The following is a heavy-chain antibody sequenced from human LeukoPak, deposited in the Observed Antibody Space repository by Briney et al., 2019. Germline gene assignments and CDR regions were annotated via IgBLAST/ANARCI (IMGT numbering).Heavy chain of an antibody. J-gene: IGHJ3*02. V-gene: IGHV3-7*01. CDR3: AREAYNWNIDVFDI. D-gene: IGHD1/OR15-1a*01. CDR2: IKQDGSEK. CDR1: GFTFSSYW. Sequence: GSLRRSCAASGFTFSSYWMSWVRQAPGKGLAWVANIKQDGSEKYYVDSVKGRFTISRDNAKNSLYLQMNSLRAEHTAVYYCAREAYNWNIDVFDIWGQGTMVTVSS.